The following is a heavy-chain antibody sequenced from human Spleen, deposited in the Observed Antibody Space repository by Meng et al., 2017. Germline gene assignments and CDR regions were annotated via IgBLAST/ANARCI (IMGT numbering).Heavy chain of an antibody. Sequence: QVQLQELGPGLVNPSQTLSLTCTVSGGSISSGDYYWSWIRQPPGKGLEWIGYIYYSGSTYYNPSLKSRVTISEDTSKNQFSLKLSSVTAADTAVYYCARARGTIFDFDYWGQGTLVTVSS. D-gene: IGHD3-9*01. CDR2: IYYSGST. V-gene: IGHV4-30-4*01. CDR3: ARARGTIFDFDY. CDR1: GGSISSGDYY. J-gene: IGHJ4*02.